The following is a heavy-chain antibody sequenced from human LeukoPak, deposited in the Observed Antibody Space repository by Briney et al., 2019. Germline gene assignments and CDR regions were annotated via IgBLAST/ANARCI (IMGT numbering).Heavy chain of an antibody. CDR1: GFTFSSYG. J-gene: IGHJ4*02. V-gene: IGHV3-33*06. Sequence: GGSLRLSCAASGFTFSSYGMHWVRQAPGKGLEWVAVIWYDGSNKYYADSVKGRFTISRDNSKNTLYLQMNSLRAEDTAVYYCAKEYQWPTTHFDYWGQGTLVTVSS. CDR3: AKEYQWPTTHFDY. D-gene: IGHD6-19*01. CDR2: IWYDGSNK.